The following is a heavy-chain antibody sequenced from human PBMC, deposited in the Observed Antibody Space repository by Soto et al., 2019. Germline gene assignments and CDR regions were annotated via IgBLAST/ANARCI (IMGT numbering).Heavy chain of an antibody. Sequence: SETLSLTCTVSGGSISSYYWSWIRQPPGKGLEWIGYIYYSGSTNYNPSLKSRVTISVDTSKNQFSLKLSSVTAADTAVYYCARHHDYGDYVKPPQINWFDPWGQGTLVTVSS. CDR3: ARHHDYGDYVKPPQINWFDP. V-gene: IGHV4-59*01. CDR2: IYYSGST. D-gene: IGHD4-17*01. CDR1: GGSISSYY. J-gene: IGHJ5*02.